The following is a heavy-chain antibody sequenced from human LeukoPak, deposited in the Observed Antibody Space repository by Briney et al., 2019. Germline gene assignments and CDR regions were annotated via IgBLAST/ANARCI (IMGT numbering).Heavy chain of an antibody. J-gene: IGHJ4*02. V-gene: IGHV5-10-1*01. CDR2: IDPSGSYT. D-gene: IGHD6-13*01. CDR3: AGLGIYSSSC. CDR1: GYSFTTDW. Sequence: GESLKISCKGSGYSFTTDWISWVRQMRGKGLEWMGRIDPSGSYTKYSPSFQGHVTISADKSISTAYLQWSSLKASDTAMYYCAGLGIYSSSCRGQGTLVSVSS.